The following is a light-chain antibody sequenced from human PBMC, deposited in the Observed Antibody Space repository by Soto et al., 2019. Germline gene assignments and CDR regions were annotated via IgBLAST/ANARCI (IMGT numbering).Light chain of an antibody. CDR3: QQRSNWLT. V-gene: IGKV3-11*01. J-gene: IGKJ4*01. CDR1: QSVSSY. Sequence: EILLTQSPATLSLSPGEIATLSCRASQSVSSYLAWYQQKPGQAPRLLIYDASNRATGIPARFSGSGSGTDFTLTISSLEPEDFAVYYCQQRSNWLTFGGGTKVEIK. CDR2: DAS.